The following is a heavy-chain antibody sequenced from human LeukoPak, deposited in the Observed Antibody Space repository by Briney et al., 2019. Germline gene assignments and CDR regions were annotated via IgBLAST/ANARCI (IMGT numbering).Heavy chain of an antibody. J-gene: IGHJ3*02. CDR3: ARASPQYYDILTGYYRRRAMDAFDI. V-gene: IGHV4-39*07. Sequence: SETLSLTCTVSGDSISSSSSYWGWMRQPPGEGLEWIGSIYYSGSTYYNTSLKSRVTMSVDMSKNQFSLKLNSVTAADTAVYYCARASPQYYDILTGYYRRRAMDAFDIWGQGTMVTVSS. CDR1: GDSISSSSSY. CDR2: IYYSGST. D-gene: IGHD3-9*01.